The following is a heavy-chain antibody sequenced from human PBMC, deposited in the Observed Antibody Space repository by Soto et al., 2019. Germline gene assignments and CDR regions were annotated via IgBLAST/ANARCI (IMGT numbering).Heavy chain of an antibody. CDR2: ISSSSSYI. J-gene: IGHJ5*02. CDR1: GFTFSSYS. CDR3: ARDAGSSSSGPVNWFDP. V-gene: IGHV3-21*01. D-gene: IGHD6-6*01. Sequence: GGSLRLSCAASGFTFSSYSMNWVRQAPGKGLEWVSSISSSSSYIYYADSVKGRFTISRDNAKNSLYLQMNSLRAEDTAVYYCARDAGSSSSGPVNWFDPWGQGTLVTV.